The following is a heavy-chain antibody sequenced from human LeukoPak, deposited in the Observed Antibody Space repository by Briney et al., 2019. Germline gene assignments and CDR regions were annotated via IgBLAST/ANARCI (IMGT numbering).Heavy chain of an antibody. J-gene: IGHJ3*02. CDR2: ISAYNGNT. CDR1: GCTFTSYG. Sequence: ASVKVSCKASGCTFTSYGIIWVRQAPGQGLEWMGWISAYNGNTNYAQKLQGRVTMTTNTSTSTAYMELRSLRSDDTAVYYCARDRIVVVPAAVDAFDIWGQGTMVTVSS. CDR3: ARDRIVVVPAAVDAFDI. D-gene: IGHD2-2*01. V-gene: IGHV1-18*01.